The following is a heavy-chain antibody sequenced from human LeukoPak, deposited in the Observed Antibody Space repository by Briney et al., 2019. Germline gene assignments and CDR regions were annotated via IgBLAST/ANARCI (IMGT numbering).Heavy chain of an antibody. V-gene: IGHV1-69*06. CDR1: GYTFIGYY. CDR2: IIPIFGTA. CDR3: ASGPDYGDYVLHESYYYMDV. D-gene: IGHD4-17*01. J-gene: IGHJ6*03. Sequence: GASVKVSCKASGYTFIGYYIHWVRQAPGQGLEWMGGIIPIFGTANYAQKFQGRVTITADKSTSTAYMELSSLRSEDTAVYYCASGPDYGDYVLHESYYYMDVWGKGTTVTVSS.